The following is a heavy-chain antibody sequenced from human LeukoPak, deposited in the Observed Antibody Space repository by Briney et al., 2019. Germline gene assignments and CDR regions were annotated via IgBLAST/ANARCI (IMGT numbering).Heavy chain of an antibody. CDR1: GFTFSSYS. CDR3: ARVQYCSSTSCYIYYYGMDV. Sequence: GGSLRLSCAASGFTFSSYSMNWVRQAPGKGLEWVSYISSSSSTIYYADSVKGRFTISRDNAKNSLYLQMNSLRAEDMAVYYCARVQYCSSTSCYIYYYGMDVWGQGTTVTVSS. D-gene: IGHD2-2*02. J-gene: IGHJ6*02. CDR2: ISSSSSTI. V-gene: IGHV3-48*01.